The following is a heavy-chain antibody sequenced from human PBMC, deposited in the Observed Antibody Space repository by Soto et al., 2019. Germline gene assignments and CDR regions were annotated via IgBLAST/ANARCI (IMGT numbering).Heavy chain of an antibody. D-gene: IGHD1-1*01. CDR3: AKNGQPPYYYYGLDV. CDR1: GFTFTSSA. V-gene: IGHV1-58*01. Sequence: GASVKVSCKASGFTFTSSAVQWVRLARGQRLEWIGWIVVGSGNTNYAQKFQERVSITIDMSTKTAYMELRSLTSDDTALYYCAKNGQPPYYYYGLDVWGQGTKVTVSS. CDR2: IVVGSGNT. J-gene: IGHJ6*02.